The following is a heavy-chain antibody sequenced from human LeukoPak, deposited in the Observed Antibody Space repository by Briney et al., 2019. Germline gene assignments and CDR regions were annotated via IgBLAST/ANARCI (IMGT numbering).Heavy chain of an antibody. J-gene: IGHJ4*02. CDR3: AKGPLGYYDFWSGYYMGD. Sequence: GGSLRLSCAASGFTFSSYAMSWVRQAPGKGLEWVSAISGSGGSTYYADSVKGRFTISRDNSKNTLYLQMNSQRAEDTAVYYCAKGPLGYYDFWSGYYMGDWGQGTLVTVSS. CDR2: ISGSGGST. CDR1: GFTFSSYA. V-gene: IGHV3-23*01. D-gene: IGHD3-3*01.